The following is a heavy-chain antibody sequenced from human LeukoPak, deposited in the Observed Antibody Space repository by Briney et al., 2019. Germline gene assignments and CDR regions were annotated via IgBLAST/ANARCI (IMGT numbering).Heavy chain of an antibody. D-gene: IGHD1-26*01. Sequence: PSETLSLTCTVSGGSISSYYWSWIRQPPGKGLEWIGDVYYSGSTNYNPSLKSRVTISVDTSKNQFSLRLSSVTAADTAVYYSARLASGSYGPLTPFDYWGQGTLVTVSS. J-gene: IGHJ4*02. V-gene: IGHV4-59*08. CDR2: VYYSGST. CDR3: ARLASGSYGPLTPFDY. CDR1: GGSISSYY.